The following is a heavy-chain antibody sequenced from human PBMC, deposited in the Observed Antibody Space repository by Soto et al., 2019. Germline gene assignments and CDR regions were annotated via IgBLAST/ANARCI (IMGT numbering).Heavy chain of an antibody. J-gene: IGHJ4*02. CDR2: IFPGNSDP. D-gene: IGHD1-7*01. CDR3: ARQRGNYSPLGYFDS. Sequence: GESLKISRKGSGSSFTKHWIGWVRQMPLKGLEWMGIIFPGNSDPRYGPSFQGQVTISVDKSVNNAYLQWTSLEAADTAMYFCARQRGNYSPLGYFDSWGQRTLVTVSS. CDR1: GSSFTKHW. V-gene: IGHV5-51*01.